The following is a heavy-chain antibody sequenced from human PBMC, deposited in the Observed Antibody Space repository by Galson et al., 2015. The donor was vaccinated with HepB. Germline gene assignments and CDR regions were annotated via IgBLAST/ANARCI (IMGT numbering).Heavy chain of an antibody. V-gene: IGHV3-23*01. CDR1: GFTFSSYA. J-gene: IGHJ6*02. CDR3: AAPDFWSGYLYYYYYYGMDV. CDR2: ISGSGGST. Sequence: SLRLSCAASGFTFSSYAMSWVRQAPGKGLEWVSAISGSGGSTYYADSVKGRFTISRDNSKNTLYLQMNSLRAEDTAVYYCAAPDFWSGYLYYYYYYGMDVWGQGTTVTVSS. D-gene: IGHD3-3*01.